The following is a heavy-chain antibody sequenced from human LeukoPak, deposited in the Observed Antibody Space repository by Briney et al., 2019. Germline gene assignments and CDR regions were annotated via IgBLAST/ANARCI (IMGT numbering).Heavy chain of an antibody. D-gene: IGHD6-19*01. CDR3: AKEWGSGYLQH. J-gene: IGHJ1*01. Sequence: GASVKVSCKASGYTFTSYYMHWVRQAPGQGLEWMGIINPSGGSTSYAQKFQGRVTMTRDTSTSTVYMELSSLRAEDTAVYYCAKEWGSGYLQHWGQGTLVTVSS. V-gene: IGHV1-46*01. CDR2: INPSGGST. CDR1: GYTFTSYY.